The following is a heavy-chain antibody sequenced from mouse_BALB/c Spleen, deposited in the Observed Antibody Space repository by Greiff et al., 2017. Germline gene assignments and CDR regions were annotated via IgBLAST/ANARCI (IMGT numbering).Heavy chain of an antibody. CDR2: ISNLAYSI. V-gene: IGHV5-15*02. Sequence: EVQLVESGGGLVQPGGSRKLSCAASGFTFSDYGMAWVRQAPGKGPEWVAFISNLAYSIYYADTVTGRFTISRENAKNTLYLEMSSLRSEDTAMYYCAREGDSSGYPAWFAYWGQGTLVTVSA. CDR3: AREGDSSGYPAWFAY. D-gene: IGHD3-2*01. J-gene: IGHJ3*01. CDR1: GFTFSDYG.